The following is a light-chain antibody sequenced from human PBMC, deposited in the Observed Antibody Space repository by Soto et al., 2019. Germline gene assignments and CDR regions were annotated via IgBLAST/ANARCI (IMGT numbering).Light chain of an antibody. V-gene: IGKV3-15*01. CDR1: QSISSE. J-gene: IGKJ2*01. CDR2: GAS. CDR3: QQVHNWPLT. Sequence: EIVMTQSPATLSVSPGERATLSCRASQSISSELAWYQQRPGQPPRLLIYGASTRATGVPDRFTGSGSGSEFTLTISGLQSEDFAVYYCQQVHNWPLTFGQGTRLEI.